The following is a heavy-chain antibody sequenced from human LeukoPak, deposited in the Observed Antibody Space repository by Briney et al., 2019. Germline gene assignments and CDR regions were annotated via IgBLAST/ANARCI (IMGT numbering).Heavy chain of an antibody. CDR3: AKDRRGCSSTSCYYRFDY. CDR1: GFTFSSYA. CDR2: ISDSGGST. V-gene: IGHV3-23*01. D-gene: IGHD2-2*01. J-gene: IGHJ4*02. Sequence: GGSLRLSCAASGFTFSSYAMSWVRQAPGKGLEWVSAISDSGGSTYYADSVKGRFTISRDNSKDTVYLQMNSLRAEDTAVYYCAKDRRGCSSTSCYYRFDYWGQGTLVTVSS.